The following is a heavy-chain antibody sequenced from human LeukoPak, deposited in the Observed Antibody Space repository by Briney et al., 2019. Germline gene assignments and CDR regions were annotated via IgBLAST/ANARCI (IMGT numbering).Heavy chain of an antibody. Sequence: PSETLSLTCTVSGDSISGYYWTWIRQPPGKGLEWIGYIFYTGSTSYNPSLKSRVTISLDTSVNHFSLNLSSMTAADTAVYYCARYSGTYLLFWGQGTQVSVSS. V-gene: IGHV4-59*01. CDR2: IFYTGST. CDR1: GDSISGYY. D-gene: IGHD1-26*01. CDR3: ARYSGTYLLF. J-gene: IGHJ4*02.